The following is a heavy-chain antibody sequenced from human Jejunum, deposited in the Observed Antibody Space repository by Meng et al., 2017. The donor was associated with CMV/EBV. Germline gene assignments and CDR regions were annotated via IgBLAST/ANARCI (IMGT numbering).Heavy chain of an antibody. Sequence: QVSWVQSGGEVKKPGASVKVSCKASGYAFTIFGISWVRQAPGQGLEWMGWISAKDGYTKYAQQFHDRVTMTTDTSTSTAYMELRSLRSDDTAVYYCARAGAELTAHLDFWGQGTLVTVSS. CDR3: ARAGAELTAHLDF. V-gene: IGHV1-18*01. J-gene: IGHJ4*02. CDR2: ISAKDGYT. D-gene: IGHD1-26*01. CDR1: GYAFTIFG.